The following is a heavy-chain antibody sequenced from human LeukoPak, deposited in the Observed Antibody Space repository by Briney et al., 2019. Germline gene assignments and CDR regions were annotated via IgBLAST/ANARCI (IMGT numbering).Heavy chain of an antibody. D-gene: IGHD3-9*01. CDR2: IIISGGNR. Sequence: GGSLRLSCAASGFTFGSYAMSWVRQAPGKGLDWVSSIIISGGNRYYADSVKGRFTISRDNSKNTLYLQMNSLRAEDTAVYYCAKVLRYFMDVWGQGTTVTVSS. J-gene: IGHJ6*02. V-gene: IGHV3-23*01. CDR1: GFTFGSYA. CDR3: AKVLRYFMDV.